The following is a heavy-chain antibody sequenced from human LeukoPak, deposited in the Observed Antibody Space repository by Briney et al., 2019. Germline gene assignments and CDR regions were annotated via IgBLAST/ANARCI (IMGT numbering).Heavy chain of an antibody. J-gene: IGHJ4*02. Sequence: GGSLRLLCAASGFTFSHHFMHWVREAPGKGLEGVAVTSYDGTNKYEADFLGRRFIISGDNYKNTLFLQMNRLRRGHAAVYFWTGDRRGKWYNYIDGWGQGTMVTVSS. D-gene: IGHD1-20*01. CDR3: TGDRRGKWYNYIDG. CDR2: TSYDGTNK. CDR1: GFTFSHHF. V-gene: IGHV3-30*04.